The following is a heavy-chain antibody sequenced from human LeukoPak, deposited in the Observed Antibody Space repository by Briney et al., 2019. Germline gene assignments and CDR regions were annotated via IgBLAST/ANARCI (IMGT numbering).Heavy chain of an antibody. CDR2: INTNTGNP. CDR1: GYTFATHT. J-gene: IGHJ6*03. Sequence: GASVKVSCKASGYTFATHTINWVRQAPGQGLEWMGWINTNTGNPTYAQGFTGRFVFSLDTSVSTAYLQISSLKAEDTAVYYCARKGGAFLEWLLYGYYYYMDVWGKGTTVTVSS. CDR3: ARKGGAFLEWLLYGYYYYMDV. V-gene: IGHV7-4-1*02. D-gene: IGHD3-3*02.